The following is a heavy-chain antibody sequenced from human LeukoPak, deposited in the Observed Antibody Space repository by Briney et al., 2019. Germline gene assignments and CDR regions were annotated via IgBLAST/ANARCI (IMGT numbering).Heavy chain of an antibody. Sequence: GGSLRLSCSPSEFTMSSYEMNWVRQAPGKGLEWVSYISSGGSAIYYADSVKGRFTISRDNSKNTLYLQMSSLRAEDTAVYYCAKGSGSCYYYMDVWGKGTTVTVSS. CDR3: AKGSGSCYYYMDV. CDR2: ISSGGSAI. D-gene: IGHD3-10*01. CDR1: EFTMSSYE. J-gene: IGHJ6*03. V-gene: IGHV3-48*03.